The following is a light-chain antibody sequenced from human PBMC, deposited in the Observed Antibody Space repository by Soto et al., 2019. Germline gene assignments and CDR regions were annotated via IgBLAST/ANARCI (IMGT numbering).Light chain of an antibody. V-gene: IGLV1-44*01. CDR3: AAWDDILTGYV. Sequence: QSVLTQPPSASGTPGQRVTISCSGSSSNIESNTVTWYQQLPGTAPKLVIYSNYDRPSGVPDRFSGSTSGTSASLVIRGLQSEDEADYYCAAWDDILTGYVFGGGTNVTV. CDR2: SNY. J-gene: IGLJ1*01. CDR1: SSNIESNT.